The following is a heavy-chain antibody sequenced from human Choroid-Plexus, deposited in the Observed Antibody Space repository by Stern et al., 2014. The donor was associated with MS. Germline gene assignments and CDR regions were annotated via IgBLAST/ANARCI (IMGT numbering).Heavy chain of an antibody. CDR2: VSYDGSNK. Sequence: GQLVESGGGVVQPGRPLRLSCVASGFTFGSCAMHWVRQAPGKGLEWVAGVSYDGSNKYYADSVKGRFTISRDNSQHTLYMQMSSLRPEDTAVYYCAKDRQYLTYFFDHWGQGSLVTVSS. J-gene: IGHJ5*02. CDR1: GFTFGSCA. CDR3: AKDRQYLTYFFDH. V-gene: IGHV3-30*04. D-gene: IGHD2/OR15-2a*01.